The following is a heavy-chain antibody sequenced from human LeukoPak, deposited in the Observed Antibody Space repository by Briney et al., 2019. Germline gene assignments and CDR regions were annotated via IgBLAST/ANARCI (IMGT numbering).Heavy chain of an antibody. CDR3: ARRRTDYYDSSGYPRGPNGYNWFDP. Sequence: GGSLQSFCRGSAGFITSYRNSCGRRLAGERLEWMGTIFSGGCGTSYRPSFQGQVTISADKSTSTAYLQWGSLKASDTAMYYCARRRTDYYDSSGYPRGPNGYNWFDPWGQGTLVTVSS. V-gene: IGHV5-51*01. J-gene: IGHJ5*02. CDR1: AGFITSYR. D-gene: IGHD3-22*01. CDR2: IFSGGCGT.